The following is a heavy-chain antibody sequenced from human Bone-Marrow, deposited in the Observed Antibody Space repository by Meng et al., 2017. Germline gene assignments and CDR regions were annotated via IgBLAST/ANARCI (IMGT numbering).Heavy chain of an antibody. CDR1: GFTCDDYA. Sequence: SLRLSCAASGFTCDDYAMHWVRQAPGEGLEWVSGISWDSGSIGYADSVKGRFTISRDNAKNSLYLQMNSLRAEDTALYYCAKEDGGYDSDYFDYWGQGTLVTVSS. CDR2: ISWDSGSI. D-gene: IGHD3-16*01. CDR3: AKEDGGYDSDYFDY. J-gene: IGHJ4*02. V-gene: IGHV3-9*01.